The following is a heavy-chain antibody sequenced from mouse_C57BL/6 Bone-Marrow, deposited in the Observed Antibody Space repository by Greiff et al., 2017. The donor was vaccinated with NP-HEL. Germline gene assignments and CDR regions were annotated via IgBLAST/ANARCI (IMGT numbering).Heavy chain of an antibody. CDR3: ARLTGTLDDY. CDR1: GFTFSDYG. Sequence: EVKLQESGGGLVKPGGSLKLSCAASGFTFSDYGMHWVRQAPEKGLEWVAYISSGSSTIYYADTVKGRFTISRDNAKNTLFLQMTSLRSEDTAMYYCARLTGTLDDYWGQGTTLTVSS. V-gene: IGHV5-17*01. CDR2: ISSGSSTI. J-gene: IGHJ2*01. D-gene: IGHD4-1*01.